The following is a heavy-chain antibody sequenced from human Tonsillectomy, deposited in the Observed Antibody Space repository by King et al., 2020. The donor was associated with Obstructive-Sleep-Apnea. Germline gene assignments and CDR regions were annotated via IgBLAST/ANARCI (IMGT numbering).Heavy chain of an antibody. J-gene: IGHJ3*01. CDR3: ATGGPDAFDF. Sequence: VQLVESGGGWVQPGGSLRLSCAASGITFSSYSMNWVRQAPGKGLEWVSYISSSTSTIYNADSVKGRFTISRDNAKNSLYLQMNSLRAEDTAVYYCATGGPDAFDFWGRGTMITVSS. D-gene: IGHD3-16*01. V-gene: IGHV3-48*04. CDR1: GITFSSYS. CDR2: ISSSTSTI.